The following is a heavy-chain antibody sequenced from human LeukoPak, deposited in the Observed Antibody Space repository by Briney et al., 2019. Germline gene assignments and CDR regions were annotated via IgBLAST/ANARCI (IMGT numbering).Heavy chain of an antibody. CDR2: IYYSGST. CDR1: GGSISSSSYY. CDR3: VSSNPDY. D-gene: IGHD1-14*01. V-gene: IGHV4-39*07. Sequence: PSETLSLTCTVSGGSISSSSYYWGWIRQPPGKGLEWIGSIYYSGSTYYNPSLKSRVTISVDTSKNQFSLKLSSVTAADTAVYYCVSSNPDYWGQGTLVTVSS. J-gene: IGHJ4*02.